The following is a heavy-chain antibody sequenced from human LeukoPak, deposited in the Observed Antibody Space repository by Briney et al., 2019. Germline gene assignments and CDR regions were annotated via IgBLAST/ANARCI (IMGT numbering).Heavy chain of an antibody. Sequence: PSETLSLTCAVYGGSFSGYYWSWIRQPPGKGLEWIGEINHSGSTNYNPSLKSRDTISVDTSKNQFSLKLSSVTAADTAVYYCARGESNWFDPWGQGTLVTVSS. CDR1: GGSFSGYY. CDR3: ARGESNWFDP. V-gene: IGHV4-34*01. CDR2: INHSGST. J-gene: IGHJ5*02.